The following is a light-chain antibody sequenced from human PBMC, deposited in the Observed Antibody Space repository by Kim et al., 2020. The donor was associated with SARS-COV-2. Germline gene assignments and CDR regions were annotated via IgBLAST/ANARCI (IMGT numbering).Light chain of an antibody. CDR3: QQGNSFPLT. CDR2: AAS. Sequence: DIQMTRSPSSVSASVGDRVTITCRASQDINIWLAWYQQKPGRAPKLLIYAASSLQSWVPSRFSGGGSGTDFTLTISSLQPEDFATYYCQQGNSFPLTFGGGTKVDIK. J-gene: IGKJ4*01. V-gene: IGKV1-12*01. CDR1: QDINIW.